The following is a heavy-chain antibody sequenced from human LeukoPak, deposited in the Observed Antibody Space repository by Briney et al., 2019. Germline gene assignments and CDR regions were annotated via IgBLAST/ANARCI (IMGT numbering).Heavy chain of an antibody. CDR3: AKVRGGYFDY. CDR2: ISGSGNST. CDR1: GFTFSSYA. Sequence: QPGGSLRLSCAASGFTFSSYAMSWVRQAPGKGLEWVSAISGSGNSTYYADSVKGRFTISTDNPKNTLYLQMNSLRAEDTAVYYCAKVRGGYFDYWGQGTLVTVSS. D-gene: IGHD3-10*01. V-gene: IGHV3-23*01. J-gene: IGHJ4*02.